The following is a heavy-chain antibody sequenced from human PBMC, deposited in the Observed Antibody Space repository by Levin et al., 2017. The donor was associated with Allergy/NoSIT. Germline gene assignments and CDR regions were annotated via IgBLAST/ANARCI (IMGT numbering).Heavy chain of an antibody. V-gene: IGHV3-23*01. J-gene: IGHJ6*02. CDR3: AKNGYSYGPPYYYYYYGMDV. CDR2: ISGSGGST. CDR1: GFTFSSYA. D-gene: IGHD5-18*01. Sequence: GGSLRLSCAASGFTFSSYAMSWVRQAPGKGLEWVSAISGSGGSTYYADSVKGRFTISRDNSKNTLYLQMNSLRAEDTAVYYCAKNGYSYGPPYYYYYYGMDVWGQGTTVTVSS.